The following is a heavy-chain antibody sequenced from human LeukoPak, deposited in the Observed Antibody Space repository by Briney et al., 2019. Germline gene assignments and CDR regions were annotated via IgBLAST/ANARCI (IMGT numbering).Heavy chain of an antibody. V-gene: IGHV3-30-3*01. CDR3: AKEAVGWYDY. CDR2: ISYDGSNK. CDR1: GFTFSSYA. D-gene: IGHD6-19*01. J-gene: IGHJ4*02. Sequence: GGSLRLSCAASGFTFSSYAMHWVRQAPGKGLEWVAVISYDGSNKYYADSVKGRFTISRDNSKNTLYLQMNSLRAEDTAVCYCAKEAVGWYDYWGQGTLVTVSS.